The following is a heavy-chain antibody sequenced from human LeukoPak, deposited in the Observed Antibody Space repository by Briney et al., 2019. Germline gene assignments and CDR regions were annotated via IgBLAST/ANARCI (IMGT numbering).Heavy chain of an antibody. J-gene: IGHJ4*02. V-gene: IGHV3-11*01. Sequence: PGGSLRLSCAASGFTFSDYYMGWIRQAPGKGLEWVSYISSSGSTIYYADSVKGRFTISRDNAKNSLYLQMNSLRAEDTAVYYCARTPGMATIQEFDYWGQGTLVTVSS. D-gene: IGHD5-24*01. CDR2: ISSSGSTI. CDR1: GFTFSDYY. CDR3: ARTPGMATIQEFDY.